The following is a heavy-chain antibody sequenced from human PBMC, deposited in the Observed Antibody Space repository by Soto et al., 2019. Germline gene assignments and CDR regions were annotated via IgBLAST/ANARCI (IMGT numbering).Heavy chain of an antibody. Sequence: EVQLLESGGGLVQPGGSLRLSCAASGFTFRIYAMSWVRQVPGKGLEGVSTISDSADSAYYADSVKGRFTISRDNSKTTLHLQLNSLGAEDRAVYYCAGPCGGKIGDALDLWGQGTTVTV. J-gene: IGHJ3*01. V-gene: IGHV3-23*01. CDR2: ISDSADSA. CDR3: AGPCGGKIGDALDL. CDR1: GFTFRIYA. D-gene: IGHD2-21*01.